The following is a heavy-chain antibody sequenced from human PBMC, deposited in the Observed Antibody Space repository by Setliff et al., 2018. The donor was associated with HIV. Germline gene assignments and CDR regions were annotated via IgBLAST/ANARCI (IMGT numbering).Heavy chain of an antibody. D-gene: IGHD3-10*01. V-gene: IGHV4-4*09. CDR1: GGSISSYY. Sequence: SETLSLTCTVSGGSISSYYWSWIRQPPGKGLEWLGHIYSSGSTNYNPSLKSRVTISVDTSKNRFSLKLYSVTAVDTAVYYCARAYFGSGIYYWGQGTLVTVSS. CDR3: ARAYFGSGIYY. CDR2: IYSSGST. J-gene: IGHJ4*02.